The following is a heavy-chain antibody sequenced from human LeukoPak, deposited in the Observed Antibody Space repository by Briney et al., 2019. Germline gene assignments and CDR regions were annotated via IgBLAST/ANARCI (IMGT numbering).Heavy chain of an antibody. CDR3: ARSGGTGTLDY. J-gene: IGHJ4*02. CDR1: GDSVSSNSAA. V-gene: IGHV6-1*01. CDR2: TYYWSKWYN. D-gene: IGHD1-1*01. Sequence: SQTLSLTCAISGDSVSSNSAAWICIRQSPSRGLEWLGRTYYWSKWYNEYAVSVKGRITINPDTSKNQFSLQLNSVTPEDTAVYYCARSGGTGTLDYWGQGTLVTVSS.